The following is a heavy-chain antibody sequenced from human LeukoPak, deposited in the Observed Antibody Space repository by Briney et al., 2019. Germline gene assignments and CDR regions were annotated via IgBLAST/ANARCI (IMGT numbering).Heavy chain of an antibody. CDR3: ARRVASSSSRSLDY. CDR2: IYPGDSDT. D-gene: IGHD6-6*01. V-gene: IGHV5-51*01. CDR1: GYNFATYW. Sequence: GESLKISCKGSGYNFATYWNGWVRQMPGKGLEWMGIIYPGDSDTRYSPSFQGQVTISADKSISTAYLQWSSLKASDTAMYYCARRVASSSSRSLDYWGQGTLVTVSS. J-gene: IGHJ4*02.